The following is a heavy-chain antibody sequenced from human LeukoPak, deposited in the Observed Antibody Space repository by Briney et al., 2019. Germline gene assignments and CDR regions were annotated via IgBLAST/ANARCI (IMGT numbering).Heavy chain of an antibody. CDR2: IKQDGSKK. V-gene: IGHV3-7*03. D-gene: IGHD3-22*01. J-gene: IGHJ4*02. Sequence: GGSLRLSCAASGFTFSSYWMTWVRQAPGKGLEWVANIKQDGSKKNYVDSEKGRFTISRDNAKNSLYLQMNSLRAEDTAVYYCATPLDYYDTSGYHQGGDWGQGTLVTVSS. CDR1: GFTFSSYW. CDR3: ATPLDYYDTSGYHQGGD.